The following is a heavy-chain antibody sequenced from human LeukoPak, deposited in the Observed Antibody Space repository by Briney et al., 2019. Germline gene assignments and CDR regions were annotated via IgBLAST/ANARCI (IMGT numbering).Heavy chain of an antibody. CDR1: GYTFTSYG. Sequence: ASVKVSCKASGYTFTSYGISWVRQAPGQGLEWMGIINPSGGSTSYAQKFQGRVTMTRDTSTSTVYMELSSLRSEDTAVYYCAREEVCGGDCYDLDYWGQGTLVTVSS. CDR3: AREEVCGGDCYDLDY. D-gene: IGHD2-21*01. J-gene: IGHJ4*02. V-gene: IGHV1-46*01. CDR2: INPSGGST.